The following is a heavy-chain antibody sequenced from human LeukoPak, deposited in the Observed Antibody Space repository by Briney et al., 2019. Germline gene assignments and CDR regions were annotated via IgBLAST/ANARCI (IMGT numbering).Heavy chain of an antibody. J-gene: IGHJ4*02. Sequence: PGGSLRLSCAASGFTFSDHWMAWVRQAPGKGLEWVANINEDGATKNYVDSVKGRFTISRDNSKNTLYLQMNSLRAEDTAVYYCASPLDSSGYYLGYWGQGTLVTVSS. V-gene: IGHV3-7*01. CDR3: ASPLDSSGYYLGY. D-gene: IGHD3-22*01. CDR1: GFTFSDHW. CDR2: INEDGATK.